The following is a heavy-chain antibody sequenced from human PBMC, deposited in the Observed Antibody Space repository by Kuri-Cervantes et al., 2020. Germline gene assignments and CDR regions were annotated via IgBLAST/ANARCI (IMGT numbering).Heavy chain of an antibody. V-gene: IGHV1-46*01. CDR2: INPSGGST. D-gene: IGHD3-10*01. Sequence: ASVKVSCKASGYTFTSYYMHWVRQAPGQGLEWMGIINPSGGSTSYAQKFQGRVTITRDMSTSTAYMELSSLRSEDTAVYYCAADLAVRGVSSLDYWGQGTLVTVSS. CDR1: GYTFTSYY. J-gene: IGHJ4*02. CDR3: AADLAVRGVSSLDY.